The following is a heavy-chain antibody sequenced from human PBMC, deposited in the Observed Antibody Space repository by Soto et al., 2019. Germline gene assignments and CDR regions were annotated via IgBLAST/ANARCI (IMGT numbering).Heavy chain of an antibody. CDR3: ARENDGNAFDF. Sequence: VGSLRLSCAVSGFTFSNYEMNWVRRAPGKGLEWVSYINSGGTSIKYADSVKGRFTISRDNAWSSLYLQMNSLRDDDTAVYYCARENDGNAFDFWGQGALVTVSS. V-gene: IGHV3-48*03. D-gene: IGHD1-1*01. J-gene: IGHJ4*02. CDR1: GFTFSNYE. CDR2: INSGGTSI.